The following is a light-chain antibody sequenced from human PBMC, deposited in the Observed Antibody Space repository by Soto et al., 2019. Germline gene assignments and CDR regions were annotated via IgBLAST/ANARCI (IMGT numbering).Light chain of an antibody. CDR2: GAS. Sequence: EIVMTQSPATLSASPGERATLSCRASQSVRSNLAWYQQKPGQAPRLLIYGASTRATGIPARFSGSGSGTEFTLTISSLEPEDFAVYYCQQRSNWPPFTFGGGTKVDIK. V-gene: IGKV3-15*01. CDR3: QQRSNWPPFT. CDR1: QSVRSN. J-gene: IGKJ4*01.